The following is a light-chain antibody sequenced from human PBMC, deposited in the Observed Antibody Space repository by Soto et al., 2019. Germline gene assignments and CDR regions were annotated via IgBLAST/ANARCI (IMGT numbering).Light chain of an antibody. Sequence: DIQMTQSPSSLSASFGDRVTLTCRASRNIDTYLNWYQQKPGTAPKFLLYCASSLHSGVPSRFSRSGYGTDYTLTISSLQPEDFATDYCQQSHTTPYNCGQGTKLEI. CDR2: CAS. CDR3: QQSHTTPYN. CDR1: RNIDTY. J-gene: IGKJ2*01. V-gene: IGKV1-39*01.